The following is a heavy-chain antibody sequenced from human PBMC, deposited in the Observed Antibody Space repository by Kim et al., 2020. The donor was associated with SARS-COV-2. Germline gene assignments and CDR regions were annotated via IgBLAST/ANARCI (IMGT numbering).Heavy chain of an antibody. D-gene: IGHD3-3*01. V-gene: IGHV1-18*01. CDR2: ISAYNGNT. J-gene: IGHJ6*02. CDR3: ARDTAIFGVVSPNYYYYYGMDV. Sequence: ASVKVSCKASGYTFTSYGISWVRQAPGQGLEWMGWISAYNGNTNYAQKLQGRVTMTTDTSTSTAYMELRSLRSDDTAVYYCARDTAIFGVVSPNYYYYYGMDVWGQGTTVTVSS. CDR1: GYTFTSYG.